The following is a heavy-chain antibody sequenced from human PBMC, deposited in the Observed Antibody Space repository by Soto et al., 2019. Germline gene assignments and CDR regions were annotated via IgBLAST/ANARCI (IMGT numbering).Heavy chain of an antibody. CDR1: GFTFTTYW. CDR3: ARDDAPAVIVFDS. Sequence: GGSLRLSCAASGFTFTTYWMHWVRQAPGKGLVWVSHVNGDGSGTGYADSVRGRFTITRDNAKNTVYLQMNSLRVEDTGVYYCARDDAPAVIVFDSWGKGSLATVSS. D-gene: IGHD2-2*01. CDR2: VNGDGSGT. J-gene: IGHJ4*02. V-gene: IGHV3-74*01.